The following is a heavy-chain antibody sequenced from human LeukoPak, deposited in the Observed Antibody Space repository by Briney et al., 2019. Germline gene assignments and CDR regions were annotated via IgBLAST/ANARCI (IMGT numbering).Heavy chain of an antibody. CDR2: ISYDGSNK. CDR3: AKDREPGIAVAGYYFYY. V-gene: IGHV3-30*18. CDR1: GSTFSSYG. D-gene: IGHD6-19*01. Sequence: GGSLRLSCAASGSTFSSYGMHWVRQAPGKGLEWVAVISYDGSNKYYADSVKGRFTIARDNSKNTLYLQMNSLRAEDTAVYYCAKDREPGIAVAGYYFYYWGQGTLVTGSS. J-gene: IGHJ4*02.